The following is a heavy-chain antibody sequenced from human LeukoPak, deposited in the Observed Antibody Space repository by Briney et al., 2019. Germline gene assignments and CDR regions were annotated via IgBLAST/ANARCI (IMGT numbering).Heavy chain of an antibody. CDR2: INWNGGST. CDR1: GFTFSSYG. CDR3: ARSGHTVTTHYYYMDV. J-gene: IGHJ6*03. D-gene: IGHD4-11*01. Sequence: SGGSLRLSCAASGFTFSSYGMHWVRQAPGKGLEWVSGINWNGGSTGYADSVKGRFTISRDNAKNSLYLQMNSLRAEDTALYYCARSGHTVTTHYYYMDVWGKGTTVTVSS. V-gene: IGHV3-20*04.